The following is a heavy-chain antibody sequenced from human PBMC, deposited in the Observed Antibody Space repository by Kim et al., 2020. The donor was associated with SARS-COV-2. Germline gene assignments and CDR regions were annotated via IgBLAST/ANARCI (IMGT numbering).Heavy chain of an antibody. CDR3: ARGSSRVI. Sequence: SGSTNYNPSRKSRVTISVDKSKNQFSLKLSSVTAADTAVYYCARGSSRVIWGQGTLVTVSS. J-gene: IGHJ4*02. D-gene: IGHD6-6*01. CDR2: SGST. V-gene: IGHV4-4*02.